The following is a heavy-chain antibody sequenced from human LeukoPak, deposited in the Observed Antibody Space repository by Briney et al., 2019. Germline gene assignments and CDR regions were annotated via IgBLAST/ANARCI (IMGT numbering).Heavy chain of an antibody. D-gene: IGHD6-19*01. Sequence: GGSLRLSCAASGFTFSSYWMSWVRQAPGKGLEWVANIKQDGSEKYYVDSVKGRFTISRDNAKNSLYLQMNSLRAEDTAVYYCARGVGYRSGWNGGYFDYWGQGTLVTVSS. CDR1: GFTFSSYW. J-gene: IGHJ4*02. V-gene: IGHV3-7*01. CDR2: IKQDGSEK. CDR3: ARGVGYRSGWNGGYFDY.